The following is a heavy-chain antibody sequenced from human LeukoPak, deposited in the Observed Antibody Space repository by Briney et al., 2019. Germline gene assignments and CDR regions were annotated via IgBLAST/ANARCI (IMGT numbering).Heavy chain of an antibody. D-gene: IGHD4-17*01. CDR1: GGSISSGGYY. Sequence: KPSQTLSLTCTVSGGSISSGGYYWSWIRQPPGKGLEWIGYIYHSGSTYYNPSLKSRVTISVDRSKNQFSLKLNSVTAADTAVYYCARDFDGDHDQDAFDMWGQGTLVTVSS. CDR2: IYHSGST. J-gene: IGHJ3*02. CDR3: ARDFDGDHDQDAFDM. V-gene: IGHV4-30-2*01.